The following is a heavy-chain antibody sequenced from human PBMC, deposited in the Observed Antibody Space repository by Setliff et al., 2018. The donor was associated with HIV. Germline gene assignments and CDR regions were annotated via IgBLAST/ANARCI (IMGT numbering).Heavy chain of an antibody. CDR3: ARLRRGPWHFDY. Sequence: GGSLRLSCSASGFTFDDYGMSWVRQSPGKGLEWVSGINWNGAKTAYADSMRGRFTISRDNAKNSLYLQMNSLRAEDTALYYCARLRRGPWHFDYWGQGALVTVSS. D-gene: IGHD3-16*01. CDR1: GFTFDDYG. V-gene: IGHV3-20*04. J-gene: IGHJ4*02. CDR2: INWNGAKT.